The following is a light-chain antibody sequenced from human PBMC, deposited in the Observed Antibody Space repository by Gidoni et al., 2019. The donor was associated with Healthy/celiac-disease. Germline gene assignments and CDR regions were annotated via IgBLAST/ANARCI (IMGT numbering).Light chain of an antibody. CDR1: QGISNY. J-gene: IGKJ1*01. V-gene: IGKV1-27*01. Sequence: IQLTQSPSSLSASVGDRVTITCRASQGISNYLAWYQQKPGKVPKLLIYAASTLQSGVPSRFSGSGSGTDFTLTISSLQPEDVATYYCQKYNSAPVTFXXXTKVEIK. CDR3: QKYNSAPVT. CDR2: AAS.